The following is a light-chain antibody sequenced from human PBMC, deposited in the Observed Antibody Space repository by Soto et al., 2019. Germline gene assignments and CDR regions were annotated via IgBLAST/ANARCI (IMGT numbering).Light chain of an antibody. CDR1: SSDVGSYNR. V-gene: IGLV2-18*02. J-gene: IGLJ2*01. Sequence: QSALTQPPSVSGSPGQSVTISCTGTSSDVGSYNRVSWYQQPPGTAPKLMIYEVSNRPSGVPDRFSGSKSGNAASLTISGLQAEDEADYYFNSYTSSRIPNVVFGGGTTLPVL. CDR3: NSYTSSRIPNVV. CDR2: EVS.